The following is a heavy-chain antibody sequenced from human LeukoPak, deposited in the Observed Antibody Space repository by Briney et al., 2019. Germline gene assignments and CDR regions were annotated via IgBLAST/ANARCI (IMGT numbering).Heavy chain of an antibody. V-gene: IGHV1-2*02. CDR3: ARGVYSSSWTGYDY. J-gene: IGHJ4*02. CDR2: INPNSGGT. D-gene: IGHD6-13*01. Sequence: ASAKVSCKASGYTFTGYYMHWVRQAPGQGLEWMGWINPNSGGTNYAQKFQGRVTMTRDTSISTAYMELSRLRSDDTAVYYCARGVYSSSWTGYDYWGQGTLVTVSS. CDR1: GYTFTGYY.